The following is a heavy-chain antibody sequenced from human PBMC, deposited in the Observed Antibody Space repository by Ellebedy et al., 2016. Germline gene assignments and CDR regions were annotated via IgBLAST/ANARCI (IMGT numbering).Heavy chain of an antibody. D-gene: IGHD4-17*01. Sequence: SGPTLVKPTQTLTLTCTFSGFSLSNARMGVSWIRQPPEKAPEWLAHIFSNDQKSYSPSLRSRLTITKDTSKNQVVLTMTNMDPVDTATYFCAHRTTVTSVDYWGQGTLVTVSS. CDR2: IFSNDQK. CDR1: GFSLSNARMG. J-gene: IGHJ4*02. V-gene: IGHV2-26*01. CDR3: AHRTTVTSVDY.